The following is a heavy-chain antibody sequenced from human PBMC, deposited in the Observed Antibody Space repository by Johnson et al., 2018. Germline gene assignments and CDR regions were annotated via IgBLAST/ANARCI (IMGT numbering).Heavy chain of an antibody. V-gene: IGHV3-9*01. Sequence: VQLVQSGGGLVKPGRSLRLFCAASGFSFDDYAMHWVRQAPGKGLEWVSGMSGNSGSIGYADSVKGRFTISRVNAKNSLYLQMNSLRAEDAALYYCAKAPVGWLGEGGEDFQHWGHGSRVSVSS. CDR2: MSGNSGSI. CDR3: AKAPVGWLGEGGEDFQH. CDR1: GFSFDDYA. J-gene: IGHJ1*01. D-gene: IGHD3-3*01.